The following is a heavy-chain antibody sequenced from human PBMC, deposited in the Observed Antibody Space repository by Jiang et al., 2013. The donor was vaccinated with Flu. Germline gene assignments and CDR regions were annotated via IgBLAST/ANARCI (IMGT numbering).Heavy chain of an antibody. V-gene: IGHV5-51*03. CDR2: IHPDDSDT. CDR3: ARSSYSAIDY. D-gene: IGHD1-26*01. CDR1: GYGFTSYW. Sequence: GAEVKKPGESLKIACKGSGYGFTSYWIGWVRQMPGKGLEWMGFIHPDDSDTRYSPSFQGQVTISADKSIRTAYLQWSSLKASDTAIYYCARSSYSAIDYWGPGNPGHRLL. J-gene: IGHJ4*02.